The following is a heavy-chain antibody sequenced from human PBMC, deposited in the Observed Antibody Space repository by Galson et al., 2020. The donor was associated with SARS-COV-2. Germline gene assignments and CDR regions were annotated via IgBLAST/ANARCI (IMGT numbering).Heavy chain of an antibody. V-gene: IGHV3-9*01. CDR2: ISYNSAFI. CDR1: GFTFDNHS. Sequence: SLKISCAASGFTFDNHSMHWVRLAPGKGLEWVSAISYNSAFISYADSVRGRFIISRDNAKNSLYLQMNGLRPEDTALYFCAKGKGTAVARTSIVGYYFDYWGQGTLVTVSS. CDR3: AKGKGTAVARTSIVGYYFDY. D-gene: IGHD6-19*01. J-gene: IGHJ4*02.